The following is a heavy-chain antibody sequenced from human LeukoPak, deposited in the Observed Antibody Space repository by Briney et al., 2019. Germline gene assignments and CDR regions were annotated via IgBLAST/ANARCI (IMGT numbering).Heavy chain of an antibody. CDR3: ASLWPFYPDSSAYYFVH. V-gene: IGHV4-31*03. D-gene: IGHD3-22*01. Sequence: SETLSLTCTVSGGSISSGGYYWTWIRQHPGKGLEWIGYVFYSGTTYYSPSLKSRVTMSVDTSKNQFSLKLSSVTAADTAVYYCASLWPFYPDSSAYYFVHWGQGTLVTVSS. J-gene: IGHJ1*01. CDR2: VFYSGTT. CDR1: GGSISSGGYY.